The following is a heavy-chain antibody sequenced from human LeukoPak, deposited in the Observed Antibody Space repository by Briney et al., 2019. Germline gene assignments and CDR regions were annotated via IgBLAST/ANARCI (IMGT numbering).Heavy chain of an antibody. CDR2: IYYSGST. Sequence: SXXSXXXGDHYWRWIRQHPGKGLEWIGHIYYSGSTYYNPSLKSRGIISVETSKNQFSLKLSSVTAADTAVYYCARIMLSWREFGYWGQGTLVTVSS. J-gene: IGHJ4*02. D-gene: IGHD1-26*01. V-gene: IGHV4-31*02. CDR1: XXSXXXGDHY. CDR3: ARIMLSWREFGY.